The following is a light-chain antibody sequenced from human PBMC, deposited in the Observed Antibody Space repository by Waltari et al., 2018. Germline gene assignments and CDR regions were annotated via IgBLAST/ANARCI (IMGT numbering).Light chain of an antibody. Sequence: ETVMTQSPATLDVSPGELGKREGMTRKNFYSNLAWYQQKPGQAPRVLIYGASTRETGTPDRFTGSGSGTEFTLTISSLQSEDFAGYYCQQYSNWPLTFGGGTKVEIK. CDR2: GAS. CDR3: QQYSNWPLT. V-gene: IGKV3-15*01. J-gene: IGKJ4*01. CDR1: KNFYSN.